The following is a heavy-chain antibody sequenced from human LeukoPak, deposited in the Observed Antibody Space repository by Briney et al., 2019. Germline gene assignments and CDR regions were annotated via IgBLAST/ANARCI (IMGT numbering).Heavy chain of an antibody. J-gene: IGHJ6*02. CDR3: ARLAPGYSYGALSYYYGMDV. V-gene: IGHV1-69*13. D-gene: IGHD5-18*01. CDR1: GGTFSSYA. Sequence: GASVKVSCKASGGTFSSYAISWVRQAPRQGLEWMGGIIPIFGTANYALRFQGRVTITADESTSTAYMELSSLRSEDTAVYYCARLAPGYSYGALSYYYGMDVWGQGTTVTVSS. CDR2: IIPIFGTA.